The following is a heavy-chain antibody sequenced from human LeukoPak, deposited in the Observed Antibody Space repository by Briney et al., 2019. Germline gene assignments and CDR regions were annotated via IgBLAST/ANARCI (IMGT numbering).Heavy chain of an antibody. CDR2: ISYDGSNK. D-gene: IGHD3-22*01. V-gene: IGHV3-30-3*01. CDR3: ARDRILYYYDSSGYWNAFDI. J-gene: IGHJ3*02. Sequence: PGGSLRLSCAASGFTFSSYAMHWVRQAPGKGLEWVAVISYDGSNKYYADSVKGRFTISRDNSKNTLYLQMNSLRAEDTAVYYCARDRILYYYDSSGYWNAFDIWGQGTMVTVSS. CDR1: GFTFSSYA.